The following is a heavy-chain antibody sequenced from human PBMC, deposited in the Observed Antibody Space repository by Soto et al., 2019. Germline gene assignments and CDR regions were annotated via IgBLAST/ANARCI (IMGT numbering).Heavy chain of an antibody. CDR2: IDPSDSYT. CDR1: GYSFTSYW. CDR3: ARQGGYYGSGSYSRAGMDV. V-gene: IGHV5-10-1*03. D-gene: IGHD3-10*01. J-gene: IGHJ6*02. Sequence: EVQLVQSGAEVKKPGESLRISCKGSGYSFTSYWISWVRQMPGKGLEWMGRIDPSDSYTNYSPSFQGHVTISADKSISTAYLQWSSLKASDTAMYYCARQGGYYGSGSYSRAGMDVWGQGTTVTVSS.